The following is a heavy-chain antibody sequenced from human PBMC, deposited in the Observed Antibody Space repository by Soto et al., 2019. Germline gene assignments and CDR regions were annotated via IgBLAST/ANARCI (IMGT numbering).Heavy chain of an antibody. CDR2: IYHSGST. CDR3: ARVRDSSGSTWFDS. CDR1: GGSISSGGYS. Sequence: PSETLSLTCAVSGGSISSGGYSWSWIRQPPGKGLEWIGYIYHSGSTYYNPSLKSRVTISVDRSKNQFSLKLSSVTAADTAVYYCARVRDSSGSTWFDSWGQGTLVTVSS. D-gene: IGHD3-22*01. J-gene: IGHJ5*01. V-gene: IGHV4-30-2*01.